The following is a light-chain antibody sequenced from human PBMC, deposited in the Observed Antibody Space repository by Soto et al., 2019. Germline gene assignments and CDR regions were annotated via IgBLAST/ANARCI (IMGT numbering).Light chain of an antibody. CDR3: QQYGGVPYT. CDR1: QSVTSK. J-gene: IGKJ2*01. CDR2: ATS. V-gene: IGKV3-15*01. Sequence: EIVMTQSPVTLSLSPGERATLSCRASQSVTSKLAWFQQKPGQAPRLLIYATSTRATGVPARFSGSGSGTEFTLTISRLEPEDFAIYYCQQYGGVPYTFGQGTKLEIK.